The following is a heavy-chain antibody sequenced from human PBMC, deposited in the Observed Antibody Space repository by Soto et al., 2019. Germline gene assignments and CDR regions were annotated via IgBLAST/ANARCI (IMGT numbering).Heavy chain of an antibody. D-gene: IGHD3-10*01. V-gene: IGHV3-23*01. J-gene: IGHJ4*02. Sequence: GGSLRLSCAASGFTFSSYAMSWVRQAPGKGLEWVSAISGSGGSTYYADSVKGRFTISRDNSKNTLYLQMNSLRAEDTAVYYCAKDTREVLWFGELLFSPFGYWGQGTLVTVSS. CDR1: GFTFSSYA. CDR2: ISGSGGST. CDR3: AKDTREVLWFGELLFSPFGY.